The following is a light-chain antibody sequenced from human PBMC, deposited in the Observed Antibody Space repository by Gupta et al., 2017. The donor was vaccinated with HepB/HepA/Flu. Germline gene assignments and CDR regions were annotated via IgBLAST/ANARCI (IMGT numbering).Light chain of an antibody. CDR3: QQDGSSPNT. J-gene: IGKJ2*01. CDR1: QSVSSSY. CDR2: GTS. Sequence: IVLSQSPRTLSLSPGEEATLSCRASQSVSSSYLTWYQQKPGQAPSLLIYGTSSWATGIPDRFSGSGSGTDFTLTISRLEPEDFAVYYCQQDGSSPNTFGQGTKLEIK. V-gene: IGKV3-20*01.